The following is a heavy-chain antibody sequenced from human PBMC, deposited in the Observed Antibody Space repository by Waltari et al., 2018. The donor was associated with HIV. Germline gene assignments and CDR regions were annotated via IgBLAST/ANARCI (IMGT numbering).Heavy chain of an antibody. CDR1: GFTVSSNY. Sequence: EVQLVESGGGLVQPGGSLRLSCAASGFTVSSNYMSWVRQAPGKGLEWVSVIYSGGSTYYADSVKGRYTISRDNSKNTLYLQMNSLRAEDTAVYYCARDRGGSSFQHWGQGTLVTVSS. CDR2: IYSGGST. J-gene: IGHJ1*01. V-gene: IGHV3-66*02. D-gene: IGHD1-26*01. CDR3: ARDRGGSSFQH.